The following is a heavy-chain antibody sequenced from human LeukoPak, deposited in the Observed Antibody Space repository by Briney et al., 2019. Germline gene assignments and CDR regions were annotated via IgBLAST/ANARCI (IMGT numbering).Heavy chain of an antibody. D-gene: IGHD1-20*01. Sequence: GGSLRLSCAASGFTFSSYGMHWVRQAPGKGLELVAVISYDGSNKYYADSVKGRFTISRDNSKNTLYLQMNSLRAEDTAVYYCAKDREYNSGCMDVWGQGTTVTASS. CDR3: AKDREYNSGCMDV. CDR1: GFTFSSYG. CDR2: ISYDGSNK. J-gene: IGHJ6*02. V-gene: IGHV3-30*18.